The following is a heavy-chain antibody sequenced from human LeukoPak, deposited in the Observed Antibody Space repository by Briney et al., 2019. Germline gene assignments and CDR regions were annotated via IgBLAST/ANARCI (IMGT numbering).Heavy chain of an antibody. CDR3: ARSAAGTLDY. CDR1: GDSVSSKSAT. D-gene: IGHD6-13*01. CDR2: TYYKSKWNN. J-gene: IGHJ4*02. Sequence: SQTLSLTCAISGDSVSSKSATWNWIRQSPSRGLEWLGRTYYKSKWNNDYAIPVKSRITITPDTPKNQFSLHLNSVTPEDTAVYFCARSAAGTLDYWGQGTLVTVSS. V-gene: IGHV6-1*01.